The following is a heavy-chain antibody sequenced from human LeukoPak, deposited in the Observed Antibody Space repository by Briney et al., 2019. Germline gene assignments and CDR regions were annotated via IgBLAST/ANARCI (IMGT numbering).Heavy chain of an antibody. J-gene: IGHJ4*02. CDR3: AKDYGLDY. CDR1: GFSFRSFA. Sequence: PGGSLRLSCVVSGFSFRSFAMSWVRQAPGKGLEWVSAISGSGGSTYYADSVKGRFTISRDNSKNTLYLQMNSLRAEDTAVYYCAKDYGLDYWGQGTLVTVSS. D-gene: IGHD4-17*01. V-gene: IGHV3-23*01. CDR2: ISGSGGST.